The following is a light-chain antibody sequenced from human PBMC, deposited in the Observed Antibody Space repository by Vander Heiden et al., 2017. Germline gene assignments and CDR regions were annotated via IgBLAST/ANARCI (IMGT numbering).Light chain of an antibody. V-gene: IGLV2-14*01. CDR1: SSAVGGYNY. CDR3: SSYRSNTRV. Sequence: QSALTQPASASGSPGPSITISCTGTSSAVGGYNYVSWYQQHPGTAPKLIIYEVSNRPSGVSNRFSGSKSGNTASLTISGLQAEDDADYYCSSYRSNTRVFGGGTKLTVL. J-gene: IGLJ3*02. CDR2: EVS.